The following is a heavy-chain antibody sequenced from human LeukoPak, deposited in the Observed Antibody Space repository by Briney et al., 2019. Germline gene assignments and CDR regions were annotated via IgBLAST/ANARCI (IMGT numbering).Heavy chain of an antibody. CDR2: ISYDGSNK. D-gene: IGHD2-15*01. V-gene: IGHV3-30*18. J-gene: IGHJ4*02. CDR3: AKDHSR. CDR1: GVTFSSYG. Sequence: GGSLRLSCAASGVTFSSYGMHWVRQAPGKGLEWVAVISYDGSNKYYADSVKGRFTISRDNSKNTLYLQMNSLRAEDTAVYYCAKDHSRWGQGTLVTVSS.